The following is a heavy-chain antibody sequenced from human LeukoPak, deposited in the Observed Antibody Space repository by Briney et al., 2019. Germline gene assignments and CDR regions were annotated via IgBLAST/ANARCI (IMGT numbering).Heavy chain of an antibody. D-gene: IGHD3-10*01. CDR2: IIPIFGTA. Sequence: SVKVSCKASGGTFSSYAISWVRQAPGQGLEWMGGIIPIFGTANYAQKFQGRVTITADGSTSTAYMELSSLRSEDTAVYYCASTHRAYYGSGSSSYWGQGTLVTVSS. J-gene: IGHJ4*02. CDR3: ASTHRAYYGSGSSSY. CDR1: GGTFSSYA. V-gene: IGHV1-69*01.